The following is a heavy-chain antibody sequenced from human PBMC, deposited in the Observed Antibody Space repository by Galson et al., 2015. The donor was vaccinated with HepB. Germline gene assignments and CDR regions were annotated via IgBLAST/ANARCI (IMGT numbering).Heavy chain of an antibody. V-gene: IGHV3-48*02. CDR3: ARLTTVTNEPDY. D-gene: IGHD4-17*01. J-gene: IGHJ4*02. CDR2: ISTSTSAI. CDR1: GFAFSSYS. Sequence: SLRLSCAASGFAFSSYSMNWVRQAPGKGLEWISYISTSTSAIYYADSVKGRFTISRDNAKNSLFLQMNSLRDEDTAMYYCARLTTVTNEPDYWGQGTLVTVSS.